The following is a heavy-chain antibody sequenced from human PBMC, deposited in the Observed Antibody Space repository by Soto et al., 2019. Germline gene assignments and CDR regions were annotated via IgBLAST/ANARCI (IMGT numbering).Heavy chain of an antibody. CDR2: ISTYNENM. CDR1: GSTFTRNG. D-gene: IGHD5-18*01. Sequence: QVHLVQSGPEMKKPGASVRVSCKVSGSTFTRNGIAWVRQAPGQGLEWMGWISTYNENMDTAPQLQRRLTMTTDTSTKTAYMELTNLKLDEPALYYCAYGGGYRTGDYSVDFWGQGTPVTVSS. CDR3: AYGGGYRTGDYSVDF. V-gene: IGHV1-18*04. J-gene: IGHJ4*02.